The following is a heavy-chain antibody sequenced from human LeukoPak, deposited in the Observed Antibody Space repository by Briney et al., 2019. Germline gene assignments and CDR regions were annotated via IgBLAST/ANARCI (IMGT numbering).Heavy chain of an antibody. Sequence: SETLSLTCAVYGGSFSGYYWSWIRQPPGKGLEWIGEINHSGSTNYNPSLKSRVTISVDTSKNQFSLKLSSVTAADTAVYYCARASFIAVAGSYYYYGMDVWGQGTTVTVSS. V-gene: IGHV4-34*01. CDR2: INHSGST. D-gene: IGHD6-19*01. J-gene: IGHJ6*02. CDR3: ARASFIAVAGSYYYYGMDV. CDR1: GGSFSGYY.